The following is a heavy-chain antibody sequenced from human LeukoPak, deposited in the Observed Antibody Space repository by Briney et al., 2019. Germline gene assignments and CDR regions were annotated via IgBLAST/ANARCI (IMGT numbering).Heavy chain of an antibody. CDR3: PRFFAPSRKTYYDFWGGYYNPYYYYTRDV. J-gene: IGHJ6*03. V-gene: IGHV3-74*01. D-gene: IGHD3-3*01. Sequence: GGSLRLSCAASAFTFSSYWMHWVRQAPGKGLVWVSRINSDGSSTSYADSVKGRFTISRDNAKNTLYLQMNSLRAEDTAAYYWPRFFAPSRKTYYDFWGGYYNPYYYYTRDVGGKGPTVTVSS. CDR1: AFTFSSYW. CDR2: INSDGSST.